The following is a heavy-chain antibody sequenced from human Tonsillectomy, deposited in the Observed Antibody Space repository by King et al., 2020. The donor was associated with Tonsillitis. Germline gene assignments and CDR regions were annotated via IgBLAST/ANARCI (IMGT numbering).Heavy chain of an antibody. CDR1: GFSLSDLGVG. J-gene: IGHJ4*02. Sequence: TLQESGPTLVKPTQTLTLTCTFSGFSLSDLGVGVGWVRQPPGKAPEWLALIYWNENKRYSPSMKSRLTISKDTCKNQVVLTMTNMDPVDTATYYCAHEPYCVGGSCPLDYWGQGTLVTVSS. D-gene: IGHD2-15*01. CDR2: IYWNENK. CDR3: AHEPYCVGGSCPLDY. V-gene: IGHV2-5*01.